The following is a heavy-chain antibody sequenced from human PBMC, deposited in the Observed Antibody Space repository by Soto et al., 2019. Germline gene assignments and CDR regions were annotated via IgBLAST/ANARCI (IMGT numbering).Heavy chain of an antibody. D-gene: IGHD4-4*01. Sequence: QVQLVQSGAEVKKPGASVKVSCKASGYTFTDYVIHWVRQAPGQGLEWVGWINAGNGDTTYSQKFQGRVTIIRDTSATTAYMELSSLRSEDTAVYYCAREKLRTTVTSYNWFDPWGQGTLVTVSS. V-gene: IGHV1-3*01. CDR1: GYTFTDYV. CDR3: AREKLRTTVTSYNWFDP. J-gene: IGHJ5*02. CDR2: INAGNGDT.